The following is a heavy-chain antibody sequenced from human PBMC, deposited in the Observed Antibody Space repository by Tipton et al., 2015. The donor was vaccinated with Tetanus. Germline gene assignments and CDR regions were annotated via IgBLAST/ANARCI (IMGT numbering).Heavy chain of an antibody. D-gene: IGHD2-21*01. CDR1: GFTVSSNY. CDR3: ARESRSRVVGQ. V-gene: IGHV3-66*01. J-gene: IGHJ4*02. CDR2: IYSGGST. Sequence: SLRLSCAASGFTVSSNYMSWVRQAPGKGLEWVSVIYSGGSTYCADSVKGRFTISRDNSKNTLYLQMNSLRAEDTAVYYCARESRSRVVGQWGQGALVTVSS.